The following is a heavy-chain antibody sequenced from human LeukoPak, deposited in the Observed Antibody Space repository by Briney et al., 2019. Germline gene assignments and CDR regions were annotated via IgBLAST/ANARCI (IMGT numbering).Heavy chain of an antibody. CDR3: ARADQYYDFWSGCPY. V-gene: IGHV3-30-3*01. D-gene: IGHD3-3*01. J-gene: IGHJ4*02. Sequence: GSLRLSCAASGFIFSSYAMHWVRQAPGKGLEWVAVISYDGSNKYYADSVKGRFTISRDNSKNTLYLQMNSLRAEDTAVYYCARADQYYDFWSGCPYWGQGTLVTVSS. CDR2: ISYDGSNK. CDR1: GFIFSSYA.